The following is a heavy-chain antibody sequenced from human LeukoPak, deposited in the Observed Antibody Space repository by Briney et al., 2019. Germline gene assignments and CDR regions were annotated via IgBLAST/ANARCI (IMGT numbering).Heavy chain of an antibody. Sequence: ASVKVSCKASGYTFTRYAINWLRQAPGQGLEWMAWINTNTGNPTYAQGYTGRFVFSVDTSVSTAYLQINSLKTEDTAVYYCARGMAKDYFDYWGQGTLVTVSS. V-gene: IGHV7-4-1*02. CDR2: INTNTGNP. D-gene: IGHD5-24*01. CDR3: ARGMAKDYFDY. CDR1: GYTFTRYA. J-gene: IGHJ4*02.